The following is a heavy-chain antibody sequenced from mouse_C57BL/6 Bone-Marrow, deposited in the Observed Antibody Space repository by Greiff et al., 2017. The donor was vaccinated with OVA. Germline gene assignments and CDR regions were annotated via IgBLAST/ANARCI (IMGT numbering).Heavy chain of an antibody. CDR1: GFSLTSYG. CDR3: AKGGYYVAY. CDR2: IWRGGST. V-gene: IGHV2-5*01. D-gene: IGHD2-1*01. Sequence: VQVVESGPGLVQPSQSLSITCTVSGFSLTSYGVHWVRQSPGKGLEWLGVIWRGGSTDYNAAFMSRLSITKDNSKSQVFFKMNSLQADDTAIDYCAKGGYYVAYWGQGTLVTVSA. J-gene: IGHJ3*01.